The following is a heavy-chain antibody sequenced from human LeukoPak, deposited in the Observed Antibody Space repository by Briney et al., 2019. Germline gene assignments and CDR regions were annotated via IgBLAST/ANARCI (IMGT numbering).Heavy chain of an antibody. CDR1: VYTFTGHY. Sequence: ASVKVSCKASVYTFTGHYMHWARQAPGQGPEWMGWINPKSGVTNYAQTLQGRVTMTRDTSISTVYMELSRLTTDDTAVYFCARALKYDDSSGYYAYWGQGTLVTVSS. CDR3: ARALKYDDSSGYYAY. CDR2: INPKSGVT. J-gene: IGHJ4*02. V-gene: IGHV1-2*02. D-gene: IGHD3-22*01.